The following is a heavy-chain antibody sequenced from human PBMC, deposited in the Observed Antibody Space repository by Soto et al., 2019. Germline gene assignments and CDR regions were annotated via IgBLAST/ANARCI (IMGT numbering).Heavy chain of an antibody. Sequence: QVQLVQSGAEVKKPGSSVNVSCKASGGTFNNHLISWVRQAPGQGLEWMGTIIQLFGTLNYAQKLQGRVTLSADRSTSAAYMELSGLISDDTAVYYCASGSLYGSGSYPVDYWGQGTLVTVSS. CDR2: IIQLFGTL. CDR1: GGTFNNHL. J-gene: IGHJ4*01. D-gene: IGHD3-10*01. CDR3: ASGSLYGSGSYPVDY. V-gene: IGHV1-69*08.